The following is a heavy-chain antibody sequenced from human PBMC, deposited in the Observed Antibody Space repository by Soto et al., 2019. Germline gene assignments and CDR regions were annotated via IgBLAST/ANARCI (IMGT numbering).Heavy chain of an antibody. D-gene: IGHD2-15*01. CDR1: GFTLSSYT. CDR2: ISGSSSTI. Sequence: EVQLVESGGGLVQPGGSLRLSCAASGFTLSSYTMNWVRQAPGKGLEWVSYISGSSSTIYYADSVKGRCTISRDNAKNSLHLQMNSLRAEDTAVYYCASDHCSGGSCYGFFQHWGQGTLVTVSS. CDR3: ASDHCSGGSCYGFFQH. V-gene: IGHV3-48*01. J-gene: IGHJ1*01.